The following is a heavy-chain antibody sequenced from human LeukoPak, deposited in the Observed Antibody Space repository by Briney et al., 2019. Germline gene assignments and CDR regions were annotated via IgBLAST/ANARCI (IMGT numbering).Heavy chain of an antibody. D-gene: IGHD6-13*01. CDR2: IIPIFGTA. Sequence: ASVKVSCKASGGTFSSYAISWVRQAPGQGLEWMGGIIPIFGTASYAQKFQGRVTITADESTSTAYMELSSLRSEDTAVYYCAREGGSSWATAFDIWGQGTMVTVSS. CDR3: AREGGSSWATAFDI. V-gene: IGHV1-69*13. J-gene: IGHJ3*02. CDR1: GGTFSSYA.